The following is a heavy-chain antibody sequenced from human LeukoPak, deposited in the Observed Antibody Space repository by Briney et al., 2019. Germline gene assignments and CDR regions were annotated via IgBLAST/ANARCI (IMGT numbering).Heavy chain of an antibody. D-gene: IGHD3-10*01. J-gene: IGHJ4*02. CDR2: INHSGST. Sequence: SETLSLPCAVYGGSFSGYYWSWIRQPPGKGLEWIGEINHSGSTNYNPSLKSRVTISVDTSKNQFSLKLSSVTAADTAVYYCAIPYGSGSYYFDYWGQGTLVTVSS. V-gene: IGHV4-34*01. CDR1: GGSFSGYY. CDR3: AIPYGSGSYYFDY.